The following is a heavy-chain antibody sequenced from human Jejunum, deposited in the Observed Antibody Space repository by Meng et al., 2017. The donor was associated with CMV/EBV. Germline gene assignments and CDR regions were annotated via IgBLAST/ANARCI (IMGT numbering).Heavy chain of an antibody. Sequence: VSPGPMSDSSWTWLRQSPGKGLEWIGYVFYTGDYNYNPALESRVSMSVDTSKKPFSLNLSAVTAADTAVYYCASHRYAANYYSDYWAQGMLVTVSS. CDR1: PGPMSDSS. CDR2: VFYTGDY. V-gene: IGHV4-59*13. D-gene: IGHD3-16*01. J-gene: IGHJ4*02. CDR3: ASHRYAANYYSDY.